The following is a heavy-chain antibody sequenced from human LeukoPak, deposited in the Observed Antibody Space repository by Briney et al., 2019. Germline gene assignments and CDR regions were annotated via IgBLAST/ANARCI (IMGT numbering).Heavy chain of an antibody. V-gene: IGHV1-69*04. J-gene: IGHJ4*02. CDR2: IIPILGIA. CDR1: GGTFSSYA. Sequence: GSSVKVSCKASGGTFSSYAISWVRQAPGQGLEWMGRIIPILGIADYAQKFQGRVTITADKSTSTAYMELSSLRSEDTAVYYCASASGQQLVRGGDFDYWGQGTLVTVSS. D-gene: IGHD6-13*01. CDR3: ASASGQQLVRGGDFDY.